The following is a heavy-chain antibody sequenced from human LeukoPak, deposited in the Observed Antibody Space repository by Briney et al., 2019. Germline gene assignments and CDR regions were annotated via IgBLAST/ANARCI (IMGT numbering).Heavy chain of an antibody. CDR3: ARASGWVEGY. J-gene: IGHJ4*02. Sequence: SETLSLTCAVYGGSFSGYYWSWIRQPPGKELEWIGEINHSGSTNYNPSLKSRVTISVDTSKNQFSLKLSSVTAADTAVYYCARASGWVEGYWGQGTLVTVSS. CDR2: INHSGST. D-gene: IGHD1-1*01. V-gene: IGHV4-34*01. CDR1: GGSFSGYY.